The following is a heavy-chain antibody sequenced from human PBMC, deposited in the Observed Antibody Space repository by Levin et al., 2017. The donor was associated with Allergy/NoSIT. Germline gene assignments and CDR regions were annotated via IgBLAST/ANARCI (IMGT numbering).Heavy chain of an antibody. CDR2: IKPNGGGT. D-gene: IGHD3-16*01. CDR1: GYTFTGHF. CDR3: GKDGGVNGHGWGAI. Sequence: ASVKVSCKASGYTFTGHFVHWLRQAPGQGLEWMGRIKPNGGGTTYPQKFQGRVTMTTDTAISTAYMELNSLTYDDTAVYYCGKDGGVNGHGWGAIWGQGTMVTVSS. J-gene: IGHJ3*02. V-gene: IGHV1-2*06.